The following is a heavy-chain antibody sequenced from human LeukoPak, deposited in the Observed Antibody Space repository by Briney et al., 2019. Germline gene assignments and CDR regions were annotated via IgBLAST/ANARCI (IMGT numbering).Heavy chain of an antibody. CDR3: ARSSYSSSSSV. CDR1: GFTFCGFW. CDR2: INSDGSEG. Sequence: RGSLRLSSAVSGFTFCGFWMSWSRDALGKGLGWVASINSDGSEGYYADVGKGRFTISRDNAKNSLYLHINSLRAEDTAVYYCARSSYSSSSSVWGQGTMVTVSS. V-gene: IGHV3-7*03. J-gene: IGHJ3*01. D-gene: IGHD6-6*01.